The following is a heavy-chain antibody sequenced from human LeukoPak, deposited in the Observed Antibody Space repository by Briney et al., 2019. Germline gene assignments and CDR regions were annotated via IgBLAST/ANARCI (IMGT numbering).Heavy chain of an antibody. Sequence: GRSLRLSCAASGFTFSSYGMHWVRQAPGKGLEWVAVISSDGSNAYYADSVKGRFTMSRDNSKNTLFVQMNSLRAEDTAVYFCARASTTVPNLLDNWGQGTLVTVSS. J-gene: IGHJ4*02. CDR1: GFTFSSYG. CDR2: ISSDGSNA. CDR3: ARASTTVPNLLDN. V-gene: IGHV3-30*03. D-gene: IGHD4-17*01.